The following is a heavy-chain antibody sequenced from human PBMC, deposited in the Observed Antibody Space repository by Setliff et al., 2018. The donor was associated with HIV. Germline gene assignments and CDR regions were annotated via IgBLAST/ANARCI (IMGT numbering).Heavy chain of an antibody. D-gene: IGHD2-8*02. CDR3: ARVSKTYWYSIPRDYYHHMDV. J-gene: IGHJ6*03. Sequence: SETLSLTCPVSDSGTYYWSWIRQPAGKGLEWIGRVASRGDTNYNPSLKSRVTMSVDTSKNQFALRLNSVTAADTAVYYCARVSKTYWYSIPRDYYHHMDVWGKGTTVTVSS. CDR1: DSGTYY. V-gene: IGHV4-4*07. CDR2: VASRGDT.